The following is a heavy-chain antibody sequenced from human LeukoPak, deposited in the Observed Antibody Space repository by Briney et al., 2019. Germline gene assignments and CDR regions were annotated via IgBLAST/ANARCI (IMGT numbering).Heavy chain of an antibody. Sequence: SVKVSCKASGGTFSSYAISWVRQAPGQGLEWMGRIIPILGIANYAQKFQGRVTITADKSTSTAYMELSSLRSEDTAVYYCARDSGPGVGPAFCYWGQGTLVAVSS. CDR2: IIPILGIA. D-gene: IGHD3-3*02. J-gene: IGHJ4*02. CDR3: ARDSGPGVGPAFCY. CDR1: GGTFSSYA. V-gene: IGHV1-69*04.